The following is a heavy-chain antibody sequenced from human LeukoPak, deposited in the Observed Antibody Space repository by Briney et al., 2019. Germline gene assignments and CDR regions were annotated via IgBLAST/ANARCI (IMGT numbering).Heavy chain of an antibody. J-gene: IGHJ3*02. CDR2: ISGSGGST. Sequence: GGSLRLSCAASGFTFSRYAMSWVRQAPGKGLEWVSAISGSGGSTYYADSVKGRFTISRDNSKNTLYLQMNSLRAEDTAVYYCAKDLIVVVVAARSDAFDIWGQGTMVTVSS. D-gene: IGHD2-15*01. V-gene: IGHV3-23*01. CDR3: AKDLIVVVVAARSDAFDI. CDR1: GFTFSRYA.